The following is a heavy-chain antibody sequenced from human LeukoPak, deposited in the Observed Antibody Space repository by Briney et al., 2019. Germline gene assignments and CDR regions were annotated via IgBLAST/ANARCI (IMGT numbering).Heavy chain of an antibody. V-gene: IGHV1-2*02. J-gene: IGHJ4*02. Sequence: ASVKVSCKASGYTFTSYDINWVRQATGQGFEWMGWINPNSGGTNYAQKFQGRVTMTRDTSISTAYMELSRLRSDDTAVYYCARSIVATIVDYWGQGTLVTVSS. CDR2: INPNSGGT. CDR1: GYTFTSYD. CDR3: ARSIVATIVDY. D-gene: IGHD5-12*01.